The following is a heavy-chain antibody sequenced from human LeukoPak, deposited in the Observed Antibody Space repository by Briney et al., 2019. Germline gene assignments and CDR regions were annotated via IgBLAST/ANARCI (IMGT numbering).Heavy chain of an antibody. J-gene: IGHJ4*02. CDR3: AREYNTAMATDYFDY. D-gene: IGHD5-18*01. V-gene: IGHV3-21*01. Sequence: PGGSLRLSCAASGFTFSSYSMNWVRQAPGKGLGWGSSISSSSSYIYYADSVKGRFTISRDNAKNSLYLQMNSLRAEDTAVYYCAREYNTAMATDYFDYWGQGTLVTVSS. CDR1: GFTFSSYS. CDR2: ISSSSSYI.